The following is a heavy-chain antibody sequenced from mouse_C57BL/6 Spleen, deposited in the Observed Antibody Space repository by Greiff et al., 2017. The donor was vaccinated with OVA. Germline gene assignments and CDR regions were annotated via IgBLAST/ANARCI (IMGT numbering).Heavy chain of an antibody. J-gene: IGHJ1*03. CDR2: IIPGSGST. V-gene: IGHV1-9*01. CDR1: GYSFTGYS. CDR3: ARMGLGLGYFDV. Sequence: QVQLQQSGPELMKPGASVKLSCKASGYSFTGYSIKWVKQSPGQGLEWIGVIIPGSGSTSYNQKFKGKATFTVDKSSSTAYMQLNSLTSEDSAVYYCARMGLGLGYFDVWGTGTTVTVSS. D-gene: IGHD4-1*01.